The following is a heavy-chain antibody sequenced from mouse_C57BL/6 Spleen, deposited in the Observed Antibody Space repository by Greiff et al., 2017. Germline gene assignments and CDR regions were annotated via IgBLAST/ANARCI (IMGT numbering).Heavy chain of an antibody. CDR2: IHPNSGST. CDR3: ARGGLLRYFDV. Sequence: QVQLQQPGAELVKPGASVKLSCKASGYTFTSYWMHWVKQRPGQGLEWIGMIHPNSGSTNYNVKFKSKATLTVDKSSSTAYMQLSSLTSEDSAVYYCARGGLLRYFDVWGTGTTVTVSS. J-gene: IGHJ1*03. D-gene: IGHD2-3*01. V-gene: IGHV1-64*01. CDR1: GYTFTSYW.